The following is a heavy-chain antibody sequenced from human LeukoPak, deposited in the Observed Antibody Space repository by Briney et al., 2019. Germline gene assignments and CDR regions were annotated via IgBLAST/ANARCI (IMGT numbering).Heavy chain of an antibody. V-gene: IGHV4-31*03. CDR3: AGDCDDAAFDI. CDR1: GGSISSGGYY. Sequence: SETLSLTCTVSGGSISSGGYYWSWIRQHPGKGLEWIGYIYYSGSTYYNPSLKSRVTISVDTSKNQFSLKLSSVTAADTAVYYCAGDCDDAAFDIWGQGTMVTVSS. J-gene: IGHJ3*02. CDR2: IYYSGST.